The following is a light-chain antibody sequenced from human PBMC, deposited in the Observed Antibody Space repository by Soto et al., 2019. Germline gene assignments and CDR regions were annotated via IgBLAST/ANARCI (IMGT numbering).Light chain of an antibody. Sequence: QSALTQPPSASGSPGQSVTISCTGTSSDVGGYNYVSWYQQHPGKAPKLMIYEVSKRPSGVPDRFSGSKSGNTASLTVSGLQAEDEADYYCSSYAGSKPYVFGTGTKSPS. CDR2: EVS. V-gene: IGLV2-8*01. J-gene: IGLJ1*01. CDR3: SSYAGSKPYV. CDR1: SSDVGGYNY.